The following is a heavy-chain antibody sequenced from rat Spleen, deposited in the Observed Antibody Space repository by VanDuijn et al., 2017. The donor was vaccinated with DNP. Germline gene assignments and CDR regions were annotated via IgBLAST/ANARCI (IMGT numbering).Heavy chain of an antibody. D-gene: IGHD1-4*01. CDR3: TRGGYNYWFAY. Sequence: QVQLKESGPGMVQPSQTLSLTCTVSGFSLTDYSVHWVRQPPGKVLEWIAAISSGGSTYYNSALKSRLSISRDTSKSQVFLKMNSLQTEDTAIYYCTRGGYNYWFAYWGQGTLVTVSS. CDR1: GFSLTDYS. J-gene: IGHJ3*01. V-gene: IGHV2-19*01. CDR2: ISSGGST.